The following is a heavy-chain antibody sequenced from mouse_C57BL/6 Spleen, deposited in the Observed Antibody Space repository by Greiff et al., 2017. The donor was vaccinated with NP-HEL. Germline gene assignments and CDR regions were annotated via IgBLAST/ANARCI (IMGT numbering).Heavy chain of an antibody. CDR1: GYTFTSYW. V-gene: IGHV1-59*01. D-gene: IGHD2-1*01. CDR2: IDPSDSYT. Sequence: QVQLQQPGAELVRPGTSVKLSCKASGYTFTSYWMHWVKQRPGQGLEWIGVIDPSDSYTNYNQKFKGKATLTVDTSSSTAYMQLSSLTSEDSAVYYCGSYGNSDYWGQGTTLTVSS. CDR3: GSYGNSDY. J-gene: IGHJ2*01.